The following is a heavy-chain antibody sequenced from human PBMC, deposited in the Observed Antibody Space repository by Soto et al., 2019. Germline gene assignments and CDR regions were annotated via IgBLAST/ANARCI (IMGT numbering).Heavy chain of an antibody. J-gene: IGHJ4*02. V-gene: IGHV1-18*04. CDR3: ARDRPRLITMIVVAQGPLFDY. D-gene: IGHD3-22*01. Sequence: GASVKVSCKASGYTFTSYGISWVRQAPGQGLEWMGWISAYNGNTNYAQKLQGRVTMTTDTSTSTAYMELRSLRSDDTAVYYCARDRPRLITMIVVAQGPLFDYWGQGTLVTVSS. CDR2: ISAYNGNT. CDR1: GYTFTSYG.